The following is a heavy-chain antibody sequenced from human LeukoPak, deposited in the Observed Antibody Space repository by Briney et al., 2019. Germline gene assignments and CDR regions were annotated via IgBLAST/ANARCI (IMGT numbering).Heavy chain of an antibody. CDR1: GFTFSSYA. V-gene: IGHV3-23*01. CDR3: AKGGYCSGGSCYPRLRQAFFDY. CDR2: ISGSGGST. D-gene: IGHD2-15*01. J-gene: IGHJ4*02. Sequence: GGSLRLSCAASGFTFSSYAMSWVRQAPGKGLEWDSAISGSGGSTYYADSVKGRFTISRDNSKNTLYLQMNSLRAEDTAVYYCAKGGYCSGGSCYPRLRQAFFDYWGQGTLVTVSS.